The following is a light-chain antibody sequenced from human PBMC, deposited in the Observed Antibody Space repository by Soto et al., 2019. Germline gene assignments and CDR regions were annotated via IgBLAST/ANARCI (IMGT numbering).Light chain of an antibody. CDR2: KAS. CDR3: QQYNSHLWT. J-gene: IGKJ1*01. CDR1: QIIRSW. Sequence: DIQMAKSPSTLPSSVGVRVTDTCLPSQIIRSWLAWYQEKPGKAPKLLIYKASLLETGVPSRFSGSGSGTEFTLTISSLQTDDFGTYYCQQYNSHLWTFGQGTKVDIK. V-gene: IGKV1-5*03.